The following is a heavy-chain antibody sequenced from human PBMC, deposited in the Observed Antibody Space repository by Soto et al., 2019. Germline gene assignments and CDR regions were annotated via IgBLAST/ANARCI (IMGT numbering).Heavy chain of an antibody. CDR2: IYYSGST. D-gene: IGHD3-16*01. V-gene: IGHV4-59*12. J-gene: IGHJ5*02. Sequence: PSETLSLTCTVSGGSISSYYWSWIRQPPGKGLEWIGYIYYSGSTYYNPSLKSRVTISVDTSKNQFSLKLSSVTAADTAVYYCARDFFGAGGWFDPWGQGTLVTVSS. CDR1: GGSISSYY. CDR3: ARDFFGAGGWFDP.